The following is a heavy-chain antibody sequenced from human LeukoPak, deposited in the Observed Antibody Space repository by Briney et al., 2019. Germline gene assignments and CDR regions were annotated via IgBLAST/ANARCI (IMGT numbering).Heavy chain of an antibody. D-gene: IGHD5-18*01. Sequence: GSLRLSCATSGFTFSNAWMSWVRQAPGKGLEWVGRIKSKSDGGTTDYTAPVKGRFAISRDDSKNTLHLQMNSLKSEDTAVYYCSTDLSAMVRAIDYWGQGTLVTVSS. CDR1: GFTFSNAW. CDR3: STDLSAMVRAIDY. V-gene: IGHV3-15*01. J-gene: IGHJ4*02. CDR2: IKSKSDGGTT.